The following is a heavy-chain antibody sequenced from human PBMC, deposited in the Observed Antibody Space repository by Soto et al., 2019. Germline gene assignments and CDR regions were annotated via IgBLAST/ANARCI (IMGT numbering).Heavy chain of an antibody. J-gene: IGHJ4*02. CDR2: TWHDGSKE. CDR3: ARGADTSENYSFTDD. V-gene: IGHV3-33*01. D-gene: IGHD3-10*01. CDR1: GFSFSHYG. Sequence: QVQLVESGGGVVQPGRSLRLSCAASGFSFSHYGMHWVRQAPGKGLEWVAITWHDGSKEYYADSVKGRFTVSRDNSKNTVSLQKNSLRADDTAVYYCARGADTSENYSFTDDWGQGTLVTVSS.